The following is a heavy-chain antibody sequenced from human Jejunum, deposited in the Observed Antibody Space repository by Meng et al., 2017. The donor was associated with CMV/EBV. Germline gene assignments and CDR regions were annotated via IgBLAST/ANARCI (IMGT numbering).Heavy chain of an antibody. CDR2: IHDTGST. CDR1: GASIVIADYY. J-gene: IGHJ4*02. CDR3: ARGSIFVSFDS. Sequence: ESAPVPGSPPQTLSLTCSVSGASIVIADYYCTWTRRPPGNGLEWISYIHDTGSTYYNPSLKSRVDISLGTSRNHFSLTLSSVTAEDTAVYFCARGSIFVSFDSWGQGTLVTVSS. D-gene: IGHD3-3*01. V-gene: IGHV4-30-4*08.